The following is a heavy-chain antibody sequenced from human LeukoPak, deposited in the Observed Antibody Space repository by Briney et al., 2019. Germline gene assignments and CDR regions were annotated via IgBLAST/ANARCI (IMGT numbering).Heavy chain of an antibody. V-gene: IGHV3-23*01. D-gene: IGHD1-1*01. Sequence: GGSLRLSCAASGFTFRNYAMSWVRQAPGKGLEWVSVITGSGDSTYYADSVKGRFTISRDNSKNTLYLQMNSLRAEDTAVYYCAKRYGYYFDYWGQGTLVTVSS. J-gene: IGHJ4*02. CDR1: GFTFRNYA. CDR2: ITGSGDST. CDR3: AKRYGYYFDY.